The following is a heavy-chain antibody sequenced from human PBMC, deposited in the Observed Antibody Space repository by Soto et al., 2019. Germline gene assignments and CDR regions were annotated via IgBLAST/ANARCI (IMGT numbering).Heavy chain of an antibody. CDR1: GFSISRSA. J-gene: IGHJ5*02. CDR3: ARDLQAGTDNVNGFAP. CDR2: IAYDGSNR. Sequence: QVQLVESGGGVVQPGRSLRLSCAASGFSISRSAMHWVRQAPGKGLEWVAVIAYDGSNRWYADSAKGRFTISRDNSKNTVYLQMSSLRGEDTAVYYCARDLQAGTDNVNGFAPWGQGTLVTVSS. V-gene: IGHV3-30*04. D-gene: IGHD1-1*01.